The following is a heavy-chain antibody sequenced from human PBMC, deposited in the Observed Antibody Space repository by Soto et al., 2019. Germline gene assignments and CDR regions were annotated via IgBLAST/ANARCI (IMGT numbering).Heavy chain of an antibody. J-gene: IGHJ6*02. CDR2: IIPMLGTP. CDR3: ARDPQKDYDLGVDG. D-gene: IGHD3-3*01. CDR1: GGSFSDYA. V-gene: IGHV1-69*01. Sequence: QVQLVQSGAELKKPGSSVRVSCKVSGGSFSDYAISWVRQAPGQGLEWVGGIIPMLGTPNYAPELQGRVTITGDGSTRTVHMEVGNLGSEDTGVYYCARDPQKDYDLGVDGWGQGTTVIVSS.